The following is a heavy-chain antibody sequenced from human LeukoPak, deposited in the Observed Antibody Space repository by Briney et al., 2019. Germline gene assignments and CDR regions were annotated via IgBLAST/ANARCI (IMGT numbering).Heavy chain of an antibody. Sequence: GGSLRLSCAAPGFTFSSYSMNWVRQAPGKGLEWVSYISSSSSTIYYADSVKGRFTISRDNAKNSLYLQMNSLRAEDTAVYYCARLDWLLSHYYGMDVWGQGTTVTVSS. CDR2: ISSSSSTI. D-gene: IGHD3-9*01. J-gene: IGHJ6*02. CDR3: ARLDWLLSHYYGMDV. V-gene: IGHV3-48*01. CDR1: GFTFSSYS.